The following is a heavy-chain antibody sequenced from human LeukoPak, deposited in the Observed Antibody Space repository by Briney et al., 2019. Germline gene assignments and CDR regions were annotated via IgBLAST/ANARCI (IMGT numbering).Heavy chain of an antibody. V-gene: IGHV3-48*01. D-gene: IGHD3-3*01. CDR3: AEIVSITIFGAEKGLDY. J-gene: IGHJ4*02. Sequence: PGGSLRLSCAASGFTFSSYSMNWVRQAPGKGLEWVSYISSSSSTIYYADSVKGRFTISRDNAKNSLYLQMNSLRAEDTAVYYCAEIVSITIFGAEKGLDYWGQGTLVTVSS. CDR1: GFTFSSYS. CDR2: ISSSSSTI.